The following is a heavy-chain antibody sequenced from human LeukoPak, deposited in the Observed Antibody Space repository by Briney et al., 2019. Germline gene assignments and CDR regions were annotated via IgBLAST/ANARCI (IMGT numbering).Heavy chain of an antibody. CDR1: GVSISSGDYY. J-gene: IGHJ5*02. CDR3: ARPYYYDSRIDP. V-gene: IGHV4-30-4*01. D-gene: IGHD3-22*01. CDR2: MYYSGST. Sequence: SQTLSLTCTVSGVSISSGDYYWSWIRQPPGKGLEWIAYMYYSGSTYYNPSLKSRVTMSADTSKNQLSLKLSSVTAADTAVYYCARPYYYDSRIDPWGQGILVTVS.